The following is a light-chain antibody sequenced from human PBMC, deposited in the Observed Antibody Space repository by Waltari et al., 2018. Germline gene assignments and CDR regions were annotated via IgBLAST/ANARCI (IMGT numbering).Light chain of an antibody. CDR1: QSISRY. CDR2: TAS. V-gene: IGKV1-39*01. J-gene: IGKJ4*01. Sequence: DIQMTQSPSSLSASLGDRVTITCRASQSISRYLNWFQQKRGKAPNLLIYTASSLETGVPSRFSGSGSGTDFTLTITSLQPEDFATYYCQQSYITPLTFGGGTKVEI. CDR3: QQSYITPLT.